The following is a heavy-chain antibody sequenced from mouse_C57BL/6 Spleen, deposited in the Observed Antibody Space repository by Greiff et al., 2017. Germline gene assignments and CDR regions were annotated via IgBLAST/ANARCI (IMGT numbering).Heavy chain of an antibody. D-gene: IGHD1-1*01. CDR2: LDPENGDT. J-gene: IGHJ3*01. Sequence: EVQLQQSGAELVRPGASVKLSCTASGFNIKDDYMHWVKQRPEQGLEWIGWLDPENGDTEYASKFQGKATITADTSSNTAYLQLSSLTSEDTAVYYCTSLRAWFAYWGQGTLVTVSA. V-gene: IGHV14-4*01. CDR3: TSLRAWFAY. CDR1: GFNIKDDY.